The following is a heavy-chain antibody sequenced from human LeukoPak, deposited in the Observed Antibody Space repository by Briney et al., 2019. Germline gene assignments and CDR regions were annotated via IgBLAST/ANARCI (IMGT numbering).Heavy chain of an antibody. Sequence: SETLSLTCTVSGGSISSYYWSWIRQPPGKGLEWIGYLYYSGSTNYNPSLKSRVTISVDTSKNQFSLKLSSVTAADTAVYYCARSQAPEGEGTFDYWGQGTLVTVSS. CDR3: ARSQAPEGEGTFDY. CDR1: GGSISSYY. V-gene: IGHV4-59*01. J-gene: IGHJ4*02. D-gene: IGHD3-16*01. CDR2: LYYSGST.